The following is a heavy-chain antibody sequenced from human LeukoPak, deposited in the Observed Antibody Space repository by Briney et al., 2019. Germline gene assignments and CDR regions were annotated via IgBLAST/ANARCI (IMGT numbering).Heavy chain of an antibody. V-gene: IGHV1-69*06. CDR1: GGTFSSYA. CDR2: IIPIFGTA. Sequence: SVKVSCKASGGTFSSYAISWVRQAPGQGLEWMGGIIPIFGTANYAQKFQGRVTITADKSTSTAYMELSSLRSEDTAVYYCARDAPDSIAAAGTEYYYYYYMDVWGKGTTVTVSS. J-gene: IGHJ6*03. D-gene: IGHD6-13*01. CDR3: ARDAPDSIAAAGTEYYYYYYMDV.